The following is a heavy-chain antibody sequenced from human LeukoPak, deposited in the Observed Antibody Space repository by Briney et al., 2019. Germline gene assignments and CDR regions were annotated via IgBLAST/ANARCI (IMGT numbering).Heavy chain of an antibody. CDR3: ARDSAPAGIFDY. CDR2: IWYDGSNK. V-gene: IGHV3-33*01. Sequence: PGGSLRLSCAASXXXXXSXGXHXVRQAXXXXXXXVAVIWYDGSNKYDADSVKGRFTISRDNSKNTLYLQMNSLRAEDTAVYYCARDSAPAGIFDYWGQGTLVTVSS. J-gene: IGHJ4*02. CDR1: XXXXXSXG.